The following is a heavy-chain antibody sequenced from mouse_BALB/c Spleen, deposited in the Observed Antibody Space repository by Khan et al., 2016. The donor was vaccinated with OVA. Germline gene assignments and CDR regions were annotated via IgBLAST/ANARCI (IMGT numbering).Heavy chain of an antibody. CDR3: ARMSRK. J-gene: IGHJ2*01. CDR1: GLNFTDSY. CDR2: IDPPTGNT. Sequence: VQLKQSGAELVKSGATVKLSCTASGLNFTDSYMHWLKQWPEQGLEWIGWIDPPTGNTKYNQKFQGKATLTTDTSSNTAYLQLSSLTSEDTAVCYCARMSRKWGQGTILTVSA. V-gene: IGHV14-3*02.